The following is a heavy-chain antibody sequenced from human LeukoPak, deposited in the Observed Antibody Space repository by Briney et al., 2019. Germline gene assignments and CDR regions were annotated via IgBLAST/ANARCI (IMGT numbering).Heavy chain of an antibody. CDR2: ISVYNGNT. J-gene: IGHJ4*02. CDR1: GYTFTSYG. D-gene: IGHD1-26*01. CDR3: ARVDSGRYYGHDY. Sequence: GASVKVSCKASGYTFTSYGISWVRQAPGQGLEWMGWISVYNGNTRYAQKFQGRVTMTTDTSATTAYMDLTSLRSDDTAMYYCARVDSGRYYGHDYWGQGTLVTVTS. V-gene: IGHV1-18*01.